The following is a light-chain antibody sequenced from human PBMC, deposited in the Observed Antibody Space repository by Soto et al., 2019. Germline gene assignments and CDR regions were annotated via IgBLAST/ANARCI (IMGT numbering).Light chain of an antibody. CDR3: QQYGSSPPFT. CDR2: GAS. CDR1: QSISSSY. J-gene: IGKJ3*01. V-gene: IGKV3-20*01. Sequence: EIVLTQSPGTLSLSPGERATLSCRASQSISSSYLAWYQQKPGQAPRLLMYGASTRATGIPDRFSGSGSGTDFTLTISGLEPEDSAVYYCQQYGSSPPFTFGPGTKVDI.